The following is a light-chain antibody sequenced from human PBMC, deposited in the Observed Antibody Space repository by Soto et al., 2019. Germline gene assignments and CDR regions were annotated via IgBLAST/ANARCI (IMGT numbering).Light chain of an antibody. CDR2: RNN. CDR3: AAWDDRLSGPGVV. V-gene: IGLV1-47*01. CDR1: SSNVGSYY. J-gene: IGLJ2*01. Sequence: QSVLTQPPSASGTPGQRVTISCSGSSSNVGSYYVYWYQQLPGTAPKLHIYRNNQRPSGVPDRFSGSKSGTSASLAISGLRSEDEADYYCAAWDDRLSGPGVVFGGGTKLTVL.